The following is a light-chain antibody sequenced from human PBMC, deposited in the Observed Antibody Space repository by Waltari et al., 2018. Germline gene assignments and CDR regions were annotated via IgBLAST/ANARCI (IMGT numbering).Light chain of an antibody. CDR3: QQLNSYPPSYT. J-gene: IGKJ2*01. V-gene: IGKV1-9*01. Sequence: DIQLTQSPSFLSASVGDRVTVTCRASQGITGYLAWYQEKPGKVPKLLIYAASTLQSGVPSRFSGSGSGTEFTLTISSLQPEDFATYYCQQLNSYPPSYTFGQGTKVEIK. CDR2: AAS. CDR1: QGITGY.